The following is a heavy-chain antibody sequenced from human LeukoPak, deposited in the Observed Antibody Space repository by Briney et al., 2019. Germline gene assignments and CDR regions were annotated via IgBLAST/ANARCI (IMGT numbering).Heavy chain of an antibody. Sequence: PSETLSLTCTVSGGTISNYFWSWIRQPPGKGLEWIAYIYYTGSTNYNPPLKSRVTISVDTSKNQFSLKVSSVTAADTAVYYCARHWGNGDYTAFDYWGQGTLVTVSS. D-gene: IGHD4-17*01. CDR3: ARHWGNGDYTAFDY. J-gene: IGHJ4*02. CDR1: GGTISNYF. CDR2: IYYTGST. V-gene: IGHV4-59*08.